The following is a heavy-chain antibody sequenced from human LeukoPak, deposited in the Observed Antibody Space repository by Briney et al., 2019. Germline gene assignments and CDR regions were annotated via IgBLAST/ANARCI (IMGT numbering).Heavy chain of an antibody. CDR3: AKDRDTDFDI. D-gene: IGHD5-18*01. CDR1: GFTFSNYA. J-gene: IGHJ3*02. Sequence: GRSLRLSCVASGFTFSNYAMHWVRQAPGKGLEWVTIISYDGSDKHYADSVKGRFTISRDNSKNTLYLQMNSLRAEDTAVYYCAKDRDTDFDIWGQGTMVTVSS. V-gene: IGHV3-30*18. CDR2: ISYDGSDK.